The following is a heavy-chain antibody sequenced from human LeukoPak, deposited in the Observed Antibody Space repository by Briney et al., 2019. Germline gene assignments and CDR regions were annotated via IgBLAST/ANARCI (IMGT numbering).Heavy chain of an antibody. V-gene: IGHV4-39*07. CDR1: GGSISTSNYY. D-gene: IGHD5-18*01. J-gene: IGHJ4*02. CDR2: IFYSGST. Sequence: SETLSLTCTVSGGSISTSNYYWGWIRQPPGKGLEWIGNIFYSGSTYYSPSLKSRVTISLDTSRNQFSLKLNSVTAADTAVYYCARVGVDTAMGIQDYWGQGTLVIVSS. CDR3: ARVGVDTAMGIQDY.